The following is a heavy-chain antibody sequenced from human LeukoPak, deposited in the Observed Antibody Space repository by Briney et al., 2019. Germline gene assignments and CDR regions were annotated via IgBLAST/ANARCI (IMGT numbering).Heavy chain of an antibody. V-gene: IGHV1-69*05. CDR2: IIPIFGTA. CDR1: GGTFSSYA. D-gene: IGHD5-18*01. J-gene: IGHJ4*02. CDR3: ATGRGYSYVN. Sequence: SVKVSCKACGGTFSSYAISWVRQAPGQGLEWMGRIIPIFGTANYAQKFQGRVTITTDESTSTAYMELSSLRSEDTAVYYCATGRGYSYVNWGQGTLVTVSS.